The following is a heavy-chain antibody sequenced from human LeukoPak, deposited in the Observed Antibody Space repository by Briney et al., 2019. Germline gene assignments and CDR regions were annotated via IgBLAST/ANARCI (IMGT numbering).Heavy chain of an antibody. CDR3: ARVASRSISSRCFDH. Sequence: SETLSLTCTVSGGSINGYYWNWIRQPPGKALEWIGFIYSCGTTNYNPSLKSRVTVSLDTSNKQFSLRLTSVTAADTAVYFCARVASRSISSRCFDHWGQGTLVTVSS. V-gene: IGHV4-4*08. J-gene: IGHJ4*02. CDR1: GGSINGYY. D-gene: IGHD6-6*01. CDR2: IYSCGTT.